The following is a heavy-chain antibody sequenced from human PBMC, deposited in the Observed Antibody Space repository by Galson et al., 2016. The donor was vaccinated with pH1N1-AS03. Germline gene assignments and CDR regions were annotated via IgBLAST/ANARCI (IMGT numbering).Heavy chain of an antibody. CDR3: ARVSPGLTGYYYAMDV. J-gene: IGHJ6*02. D-gene: IGHD4/OR15-4a*01. CDR2: INPSDGNT. CDR1: GYTFTSYY. V-gene: IGHV1-46*01. Sequence: SVKVSCKASGYTFTSYYIHWVRQAPGQGREWMGIINPSDGNTNYAQRFQGRVTMTRDTSTSTVYMELSSLRSDDTAVYYCARVSPGLTGYYYAMDVWGQGPTVTVSS.